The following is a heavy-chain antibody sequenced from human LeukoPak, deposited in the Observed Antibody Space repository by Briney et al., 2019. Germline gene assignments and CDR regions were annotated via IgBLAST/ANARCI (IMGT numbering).Heavy chain of an antibody. V-gene: IGHV1-2*02. CDR2: INPNSGGT. CDR1: GYTFTSYY. D-gene: IGHD3-22*01. CDR3: ASGNYYDSSGYSSNFDY. J-gene: IGHJ4*02. Sequence: ASVKVSCKASGYTFTSYYMHWVRQAPGQGLEWMGWINPNSGGTNYAQKFQGRVTMTRDTSISTAYMELSRLRSDDTAVYYCASGNYYDSSGYSSNFDYWGKEPLVTVSS.